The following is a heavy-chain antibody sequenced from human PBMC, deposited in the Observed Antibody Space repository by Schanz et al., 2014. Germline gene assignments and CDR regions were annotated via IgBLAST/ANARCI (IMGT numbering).Heavy chain of an antibody. CDR2: IGGSGDST. CDR3: AKDHPSSGWPAFDV. J-gene: IGHJ4*02. V-gene: IGHV3-23*01. CDR1: GFNFKAYA. Sequence: EAQLLESGGGLVQPGGSLRLSCAASGFNFKAYAMSWVRQAPGKGLEWVSGIGGSGDSTHYADSVKGRFSISRDLSSNTLYLQMNSLRADDSAIYYCAKDHPSSGWPAFDVWGQGTLVIVSS. D-gene: IGHD6-19*01.